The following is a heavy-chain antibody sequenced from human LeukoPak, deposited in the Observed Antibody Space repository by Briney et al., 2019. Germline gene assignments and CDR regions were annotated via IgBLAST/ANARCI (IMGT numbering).Heavy chain of an antibody. CDR1: GYTXTDYY. V-gene: IGHV1-2*02. CDR3: AVGRRTDFDY. J-gene: IGHJ4*02. D-gene: IGHD1-26*01. Sequence: ASVKVSCKASGYTXTDYYIHWVRQAPGQGLEWMGWINPNSGGTNYAQNFQGRVTMTRDTYITTAYMDLSRLGLDDTAVYYCAVGRRTDFDYWGQGTLVTVSS. CDR2: INPNSGGT.